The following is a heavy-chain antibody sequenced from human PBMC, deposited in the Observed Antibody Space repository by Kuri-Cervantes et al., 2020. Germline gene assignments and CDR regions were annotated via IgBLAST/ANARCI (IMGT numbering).Heavy chain of an antibody. J-gene: IGHJ4*02. V-gene: IGHV3-48*01. CDR3: AKDNVDTASIDY. CDR2: IRSSSSTI. CDR1: GFTFSSYS. D-gene: IGHD5-18*01. Sequence: GESLKISCAASGFTFSSYSMNWVRQAPGKGLEWVSYIRSSSSTIYYADSVKGRFTISRDNSKNTLYLQMNSLRAEDTAVYYCAKDNVDTASIDYWGQGTLVTVSS.